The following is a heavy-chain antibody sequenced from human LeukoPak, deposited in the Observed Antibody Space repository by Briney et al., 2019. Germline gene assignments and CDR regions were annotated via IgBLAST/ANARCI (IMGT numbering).Heavy chain of an antibody. CDR2: IYHSGST. CDR3: ARDLLGYSYGSHYFDY. D-gene: IGHD5-18*01. CDR1: GYSISSGYY. V-gene: IGHV4-38-2*02. J-gene: IGHJ4*02. Sequence: SETLSLTCTVSGYSISSGYYWGWIRQPPGKGLEWIGSIYHSGSTYYNPSLKSRVTISVDTSKNQFSLKLSSVTAADTAVYYCARDLLGYSYGSHYFDYWGQGTLVTVSS.